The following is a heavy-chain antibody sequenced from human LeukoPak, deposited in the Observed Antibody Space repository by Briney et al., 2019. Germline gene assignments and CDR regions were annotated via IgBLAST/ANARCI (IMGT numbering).Heavy chain of an antibody. V-gene: IGHV3-33*01. Sequence: PGRSLRLSCVASGFTFSSYGMHWVRQAPDKGLEWVAVIWFGGSNKYYADSVKGRFTISRDNSKNTLYLQMNSLRAEDTAVYYFARDMNYVPNNYMDVWAKGPRSPSP. J-gene: IGHJ6*03. CDR1: GFTFSSYG. CDR3: ARDMNYVPNNYMDV. D-gene: IGHD1-7*01. CDR2: IWFGGSNK.